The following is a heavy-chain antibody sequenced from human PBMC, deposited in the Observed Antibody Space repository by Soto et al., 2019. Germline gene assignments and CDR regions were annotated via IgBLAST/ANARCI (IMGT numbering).Heavy chain of an antibody. Sequence: EVQLVETGGGLIQPGGSLRLSCAASGFTVSSNYMSWVRQAPGKGLEWVSVIYSGGSTYYADSVKGRFTISRDNSKNTLYLQMNSLRREDTAVYFCARGEVGYCSAGSCYYDYWGQGTLVTVSS. CDR2: IYSGGST. D-gene: IGHD2-15*01. V-gene: IGHV3-53*05. J-gene: IGHJ4*02. CDR1: GFTVSSNY. CDR3: ARGEVGYCSAGSCYYDY.